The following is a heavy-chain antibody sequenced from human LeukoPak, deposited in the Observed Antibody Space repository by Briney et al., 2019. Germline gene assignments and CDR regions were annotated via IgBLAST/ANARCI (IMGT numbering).Heavy chain of an antibody. Sequence: ASVKVSCKASGYTFTGYYMHWVRQAPGQGLEWMGWINPDSGGTYFAQKFQGRVTMTRDTSISTAYMELSRLTSDDTAVYHCARAHCSSGSCISDLYYMDAWGKGTTVTVSS. CDR1: GYTFTGYY. D-gene: IGHD2-15*01. J-gene: IGHJ6*04. CDR3: ARAHCSSGSCISDLYYMDA. CDR2: INPDSGGT. V-gene: IGHV1-2*02.